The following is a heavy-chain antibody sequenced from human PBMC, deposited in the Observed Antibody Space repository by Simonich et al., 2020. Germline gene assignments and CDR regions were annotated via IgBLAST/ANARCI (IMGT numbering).Heavy chain of an antibody. CDR1: GFTFSSYA. D-gene: IGHD3-22*01. CDR3: AKDLGERITMIVVVIDAFDI. V-gene: IGHV3-23*01. Sequence: GGGLVQPGGSLRLSCAASGFTFSSYAMSWVRQAPGEGLEWVSAISGSGGSTYYADPVKGRFTISRDNSKNTLYLQMNSLRAEDTAVYYCAKDLGERITMIVVVIDAFDIGGQGTMVTVSS. CDR2: ISGSGGST. J-gene: IGHJ3*02.